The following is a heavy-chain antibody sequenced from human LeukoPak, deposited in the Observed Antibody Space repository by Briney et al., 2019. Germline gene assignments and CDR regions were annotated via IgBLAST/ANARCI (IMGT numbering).Heavy chain of an antibody. CDR1: GYTFTGYY. J-gene: IGHJ5*02. CDR3: ARVGRDYDFWSGYEMQNWFDP. D-gene: IGHD3-3*01. V-gene: IGHV1-2*02. CDR2: INPNSGGT. Sequence: ASVKVSCKASGYTFTGYYMHWVRQAPGQGLEWMGWINPNSGGTNYAQKFQGRVTMTRDTSISTAYMELSRLRSDDTAVYYCARVGRDYDFWSGYEMQNWFDPWGQGTLVTVSS.